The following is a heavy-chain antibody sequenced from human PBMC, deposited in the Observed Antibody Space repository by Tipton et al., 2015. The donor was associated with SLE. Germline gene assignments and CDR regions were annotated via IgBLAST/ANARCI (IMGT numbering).Heavy chain of an antibody. Sequence: TLSLTCTVSGGSISSGSFYWSWIRQPAGKGLEWIGRIYTTGTTNYNPSLKSRVTISVDTSKNQFSLKLSSVTAADTAVYFCARVDELLFDYWGQGTLVTVSS. D-gene: IGHD1-26*01. V-gene: IGHV4-61*02. CDR3: ARVDELLFDY. CDR1: GGSISSGSFY. CDR2: IYTTGTT. J-gene: IGHJ4*02.